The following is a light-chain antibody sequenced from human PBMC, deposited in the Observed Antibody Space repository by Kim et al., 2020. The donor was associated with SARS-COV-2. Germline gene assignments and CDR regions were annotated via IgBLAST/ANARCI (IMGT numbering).Light chain of an antibody. CDR1: QSVSIN. CDR2: DAS. CDR3: QQYNYWPYT. Sequence: SGSPGERATLSCRASQSVSINLAWYQQKPGQAPRLLISDASTGAAGIPARFSGIGSGTEFTLTISSLQSEDFAVYYCQQYNYWPYTFGQGTKLEI. V-gene: IGKV3-15*01. J-gene: IGKJ2*01.